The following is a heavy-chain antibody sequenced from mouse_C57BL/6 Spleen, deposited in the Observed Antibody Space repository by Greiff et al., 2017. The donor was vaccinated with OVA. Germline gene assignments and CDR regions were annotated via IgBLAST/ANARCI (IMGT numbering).Heavy chain of an antibody. Sequence: EVKLQESGPGMVKPSQSLSLTCTVTGYSITSGYDWHWIRHFPGNKLEWMGYISYSGSTNYNPSLKSRISITHDTSKNHFFLKLNSVTTEDTATYYCARGGLLLPFDYWGQGTTLTVSS. CDR2: ISYSGST. D-gene: IGHD1-1*01. V-gene: IGHV3-1*01. J-gene: IGHJ2*01. CDR1: GYSITSGYD. CDR3: ARGGLLLPFDY.